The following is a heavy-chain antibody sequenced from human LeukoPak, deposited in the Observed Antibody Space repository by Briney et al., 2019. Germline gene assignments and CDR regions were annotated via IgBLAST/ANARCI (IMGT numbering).Heavy chain of an antibody. CDR2: IYSTGTT. J-gene: IGHJ4*02. D-gene: IGHD3-10*01. CDR3: ARHKSPLPLH. V-gene: IGHV4-39*01. CDR1: GGSLSTYY. Sequence: SETLSLTCTVSGGSLSTYYWGWIRQPPGKGLEWIGSIYSTGTTNYNPSLMSRVTMSVDMSKNQFSLKLSSVTAADTAVYYCARHKSPLPLHWGQGTLVTVSS.